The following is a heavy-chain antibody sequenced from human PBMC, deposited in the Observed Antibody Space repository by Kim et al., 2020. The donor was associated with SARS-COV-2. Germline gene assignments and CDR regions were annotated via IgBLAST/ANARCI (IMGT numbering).Heavy chain of an antibody. J-gene: IGHJ6*02. CDR3: AKDQYYDSSGFDSDDYYGMDV. Sequence: GGSLRLSCTASGFGFSNYGMHWVRHAPGKGLEWVSVISYEGSHTYYADSVRGRFTISRDNSKNTLYLQMNSLRAEDTAVYYCAKDQYYDSSGFDSDDYYGMDVWGQGTTVTVSS. V-gene: IGHV3-30*18. D-gene: IGHD3-22*01. CDR2: ISYEGSHT. CDR1: GFGFSNYG.